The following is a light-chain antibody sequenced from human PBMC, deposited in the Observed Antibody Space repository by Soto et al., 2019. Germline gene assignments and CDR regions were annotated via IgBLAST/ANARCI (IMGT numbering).Light chain of an antibody. Sequence: DIVMTQSPDSLAVSLGERASINCTSSQSVLYSSANKDYIAWYQQKPGKAPKLLIYDASSLESGVPSRFSGSGSGTEFTLTISSLQPEDFASYYCQQYNSYSTFGQGTKVDI. J-gene: IGKJ1*01. CDR2: DAS. CDR3: QQYNSYST. CDR1: QSVLYSSANKDY. V-gene: IGKV4-1*01.